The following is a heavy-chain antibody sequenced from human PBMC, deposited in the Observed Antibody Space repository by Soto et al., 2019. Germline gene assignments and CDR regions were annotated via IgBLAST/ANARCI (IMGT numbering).Heavy chain of an antibody. CDR2: INHSGST. J-gene: IGHJ4*02. Sequence: TLSLTCAVYGGSFSGYYWSWIRQPPGKGLEWIGEINHSGSTNYNPSLKSRVTISVDTSKNQFSLKLSSVTAADTAVYYCASSISYGDYFDYWGQGTLVTVSS. D-gene: IGHD4-17*01. CDR1: GGSFSGYY. V-gene: IGHV4-34*01. CDR3: ASSISYGDYFDY.